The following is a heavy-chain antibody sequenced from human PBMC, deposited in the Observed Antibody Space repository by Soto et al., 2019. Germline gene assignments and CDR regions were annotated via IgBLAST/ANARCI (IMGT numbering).Heavy chain of an antibody. D-gene: IGHD2-21*02. CDR2: INPRGGRT. J-gene: IGHJ5*02. CDR3: ARTIVVVTAIGSRGWFDP. CDR1: QYNFTNYC. Sequence: ASVKVSCKASQYNFTNYCVHWVRQAPGQGLEWMGIINPRGGRTNYAQRFQGRVSMTRDTSTSTVYMELSSLRSEDTAVYYCARTIVVVTAIGSRGWFDPWGQGTLVTVSS. V-gene: IGHV1-46*01.